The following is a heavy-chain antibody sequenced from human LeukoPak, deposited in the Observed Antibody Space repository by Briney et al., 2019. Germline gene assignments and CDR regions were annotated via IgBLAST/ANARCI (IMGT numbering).Heavy chain of an antibody. CDR2: IYTSGST. J-gene: IGHJ4*02. Sequence: SETLSLTCTVSGGSISSGSYYWSWIRQPAGKGLEWIGRIYTSGSTNYNPSLKSRVAISVDTSKNQFSLKLSSVTAADTAVYYCAAAKLIAAAGLDYWGQGTLVTVSS. V-gene: IGHV4-61*02. CDR3: AAAKLIAAAGLDY. D-gene: IGHD6-13*01. CDR1: GGSISSGSYY.